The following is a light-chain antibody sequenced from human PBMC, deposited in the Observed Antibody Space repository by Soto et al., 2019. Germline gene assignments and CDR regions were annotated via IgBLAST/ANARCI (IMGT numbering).Light chain of an antibody. Sequence: ESVLTQFTGTLALSPGERATPSCRASQSVSNNYLAWYQQKPGQAPRLLIYGASNRATGIPDRFSGSGSGTDFTLTISRLEPEDFAVYYCQQYGSSPRTFGQGTKVDI. CDR2: GAS. CDR1: QSVSNNY. J-gene: IGKJ1*01. V-gene: IGKV3-20*01. CDR3: QQYGSSPRT.